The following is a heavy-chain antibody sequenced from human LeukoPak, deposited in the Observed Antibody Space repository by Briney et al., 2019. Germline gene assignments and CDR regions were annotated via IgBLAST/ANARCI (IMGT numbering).Heavy chain of an antibody. J-gene: IGHJ6*02. CDR2: IIPILGIA. CDR1: GGTFSSYA. CDR3: AGDSDSPYYYYGMDV. Sequence: SVKVSCKASGGTFSSYAISWVRQAPGQGLEWMGRIIPILGIANYAQKFQGRVTITADKSTSTAYMELSSLRSEDTAVYYCAGDSDSPYYYYGMDVWGQGTTVTVSS. D-gene: IGHD3-10*01. V-gene: IGHV1-69*04.